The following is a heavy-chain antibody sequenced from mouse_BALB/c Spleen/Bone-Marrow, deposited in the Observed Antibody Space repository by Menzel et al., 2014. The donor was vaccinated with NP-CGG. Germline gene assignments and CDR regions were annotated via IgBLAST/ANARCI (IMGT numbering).Heavy chain of an antibody. Sequence: EVQRVESGGDLVKPGGSLKLSCAASGFTFSSYGMSWVRQTPDKRLEWVATISSGGSYTYYPDNVKGRFTISRDNAKNTLYLQMSSLKSEDTAMYYCARQGYGYDWFDYWGQGTTLTVSS. J-gene: IGHJ2*01. CDR1: GFTFSSYG. CDR3: ARQGYGYDWFDY. V-gene: IGHV5-6*01. D-gene: IGHD2-2*01. CDR2: ISSGGSYT.